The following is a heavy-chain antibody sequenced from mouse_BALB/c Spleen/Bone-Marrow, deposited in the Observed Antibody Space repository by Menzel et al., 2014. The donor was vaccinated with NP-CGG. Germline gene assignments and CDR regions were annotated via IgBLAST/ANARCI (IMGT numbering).Heavy chain of an antibody. CDR3: TKLLRLRKYFDV. D-gene: IGHD1-2*01. V-gene: IGHV5-6-4*01. Sequence: EVKVVESGGGLVEPGGSLKLSCAASGFTLSGYNMSWVRQTPEKRLERVATISSGGSYTYYLDSVKGRFTISRDNAENTLYLQMSSLKSEDTAMYYCTKLLRLRKYFDVWGAGTTVTVSS. J-gene: IGHJ1*01. CDR1: GFTLSGYN. CDR2: ISSGGSYT.